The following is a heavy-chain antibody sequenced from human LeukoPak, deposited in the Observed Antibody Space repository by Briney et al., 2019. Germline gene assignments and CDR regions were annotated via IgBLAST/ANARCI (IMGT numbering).Heavy chain of an antibody. CDR1: GFTFSNFG. CDR3: ARDEGNTGYYY. V-gene: IGHV3-48*04. Sequence: GGSLRLSCAASGFTFSNFGVNWVRQAPGKGLEWVSYISSRSSTIYYADSVKGRCTISRDNAKNSLYLQMNSLRAEDTAVYYCARDEGNTGYYYWGQGTLVTVSS. J-gene: IGHJ4*02. D-gene: IGHD3-9*01. CDR2: ISSRSSTI.